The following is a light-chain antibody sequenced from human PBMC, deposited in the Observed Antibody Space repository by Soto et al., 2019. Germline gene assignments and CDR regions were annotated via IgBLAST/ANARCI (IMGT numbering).Light chain of an antibody. CDR3: HHYGSSSRT. CDR2: SAS. Sequence: EIVLTQSPCTLSFSPGEIGPLSCRASQNFRSNYLAWYQQKPGQAPRLLIYSASSRATGIPDRFSGSGSGTDFTLTISRLEPEDFAVYYCHHYGSSSRTFGQGTKVDIK. J-gene: IGKJ1*01. V-gene: IGKV3-20*01. CDR1: QNFRSNY.